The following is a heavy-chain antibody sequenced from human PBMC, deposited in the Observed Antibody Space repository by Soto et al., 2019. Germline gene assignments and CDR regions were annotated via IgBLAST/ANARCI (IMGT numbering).Heavy chain of an antibody. CDR2: ITHSVST. CDR1: SGSFRGYY. CDR3: ARAYTVADGNGGLFAP. D-gene: IGHD6-13*01. J-gene: IGHJ5*02. Sequence: QVQLQQWGAGLLKPSATLSLTCAVYSGSFRGYYWSWIRQRPGKWLEWIGEITHSVSTNYNASLNSRATRSADTYNNQFSRRLSCANAADTAVNYRARAYTVADGNGGLFAPWVQRTLVTVFS. V-gene: IGHV4-34*01.